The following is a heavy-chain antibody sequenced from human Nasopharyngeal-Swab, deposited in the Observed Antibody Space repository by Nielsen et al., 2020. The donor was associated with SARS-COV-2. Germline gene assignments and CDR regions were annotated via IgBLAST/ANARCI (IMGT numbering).Heavy chain of an antibody. CDR3: KVEVVPAAMSTLYYYYGMDV. CDR1: GFTFSSYW. D-gene: IGHD2-2*01. Sequence: GESLKISCAASGFTFSSYWMSWVRQAPGKGLEWVGRIKSKTDGGTTDYAAPVKGRFTISRDDSKNTLYLQMNSLKTEDTAVYYCKVEVVPAAMSTLYYYYGMDVWGQGTTVTVSS. CDR2: IKSKTDGGTT. V-gene: IGHV3-15*01. J-gene: IGHJ6*02.